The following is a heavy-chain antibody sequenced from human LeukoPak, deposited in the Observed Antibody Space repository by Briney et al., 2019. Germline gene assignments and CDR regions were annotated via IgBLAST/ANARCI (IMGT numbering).Heavy chain of an antibody. V-gene: IGHV4-59*01. CDR3: AGFKSDPALDY. J-gene: IGHJ4*02. CDR2: IYYTGST. CDR1: GDSITNYY. Sequence: SETLSLTCAVSGDSITNYYWSWLRQPPGKGLEWIGYIYYTGSTNYNPSLKSRVIISVDTSKNQFSLNLRSVTAADTAIYYCAGFKSDPALDYCGQGILVTVSS. D-gene: IGHD2-2*01.